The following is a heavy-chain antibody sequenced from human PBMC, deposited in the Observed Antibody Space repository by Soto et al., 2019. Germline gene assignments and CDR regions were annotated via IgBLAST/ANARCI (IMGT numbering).Heavy chain of an antibody. V-gene: IGHV4-34*01. J-gene: IGHJ4*02. CDR2: INHSGST. CDR3: AREREYKSGSYFHTGYFDY. D-gene: IGHD1-26*01. CDR1: GGSFSGYY. Sequence: SETLSLTCAVYGGSFSGYYWSWIRQPPGKGLEWIGEINHSGSTNYNPSLKSRVTISVDTSKNQFSLKLSSVTAADTAVCYCAREREYKSGSYFHTGYFDYWGQGTLVTVS.